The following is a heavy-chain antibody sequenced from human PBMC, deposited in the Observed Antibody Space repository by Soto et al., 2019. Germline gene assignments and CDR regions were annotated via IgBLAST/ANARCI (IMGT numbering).Heavy chain of an antibody. J-gene: IGHJ5*02. V-gene: IGHV4-59*01. CDR3: ARGITMIVVAGHWFDP. CDR1: GGSISSYY. Sequence: PSETLSLTCTVSGGSISSYYWSWIRQPPGKGLEWIGYIYYSGSTNYNPSLKSRVTISVDTSKNQFSLKLSSVTAADTAVYYCARGITMIVVAGHWFDPWGQGTLVTVSS. D-gene: IGHD3-22*01. CDR2: IYYSGST.